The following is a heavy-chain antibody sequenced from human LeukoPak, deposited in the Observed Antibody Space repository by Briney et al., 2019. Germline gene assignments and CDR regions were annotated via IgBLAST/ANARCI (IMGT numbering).Heavy chain of an antibody. D-gene: IGHD3-22*01. Sequence: ASVKVSCKASGYTFTGYYMHWLRQAPGQRIEWMGRIIPILGIANYAQKFQGRVTISADKSTSTPYMELRSLRSEDTAVYSCASEYYYDRSGYLDYWGQRTLATVPA. CDR3: ASEYYYDRSGYLDY. V-gene: IGHV1-69*04. CDR2: IIPILGIA. CDR1: GYTFTGYY. J-gene: IGHJ4*02.